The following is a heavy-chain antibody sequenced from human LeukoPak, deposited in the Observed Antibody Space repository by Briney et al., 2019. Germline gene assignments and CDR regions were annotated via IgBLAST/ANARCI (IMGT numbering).Heavy chain of an antibody. V-gene: IGHV3-11*01. Sequence: GGSLRLSCAASGFTFTTYAMSWVRQAPGKGLEWVSYISSSGSTIYYADSVKGRFTISRDNAKNSLYLQMNSLRAEDTAVYYCARDRSGDYPDAFDIWGQGTMVTVSS. D-gene: IGHD4-17*01. J-gene: IGHJ3*02. CDR3: ARDRSGDYPDAFDI. CDR1: GFTFTTYA. CDR2: ISSSGSTI.